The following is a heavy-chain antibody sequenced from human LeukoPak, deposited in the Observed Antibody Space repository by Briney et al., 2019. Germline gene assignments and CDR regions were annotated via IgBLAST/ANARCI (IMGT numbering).Heavy chain of an antibody. D-gene: IGHD4-23*01. J-gene: IGHJ4*02. V-gene: IGHV1-2*02. CDR2: INPNSGGT. CDR3: AREATVVTRGRYFDY. CDR1: GYTFTGYY. Sequence: ASVKVSCKASGYTFTGYYMHWVRQAPGRGLEWMGWINPNSGGTNYAQKFQGRVTMTRDTSISTAYMELSRLRSDDTAVYYCAREATVVTRGRYFDYWGQGTLVTVSS.